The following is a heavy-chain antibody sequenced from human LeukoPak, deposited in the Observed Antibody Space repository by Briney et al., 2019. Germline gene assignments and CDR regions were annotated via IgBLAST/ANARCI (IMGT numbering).Heavy chain of an antibody. D-gene: IGHD3-3*01. Sequence: GGSLRLSCAASGFTFSSYGMHWVRQAPGKGLEWVAVIWYDGSNKYYADSVKGRFTISRDNSKNTLYLQMNSLRAEDTAVYYCARDDYDFWSGNSNWFDPWGQGTLVTVSS. CDR3: ARDDYDFWSGNSNWFDP. CDR1: GFTFSSYG. CDR2: IWYDGSNK. J-gene: IGHJ5*02. V-gene: IGHV3-33*01.